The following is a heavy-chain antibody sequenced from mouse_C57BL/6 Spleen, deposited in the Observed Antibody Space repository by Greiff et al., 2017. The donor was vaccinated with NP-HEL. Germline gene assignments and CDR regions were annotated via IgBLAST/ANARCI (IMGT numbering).Heavy chain of an antibody. D-gene: IGHD2-3*01. CDR1: GYTFTSYW. J-gene: IGHJ2*01. CDR2: IDPSDSET. V-gene: IGHV1-52*01. Sequence: QVQLQQPGAELVRPGSSVKLSCKASGYTFTSYWMHWVKQGPIQGLEWIGNIDPSDSETHYNQKFKDKATLTVDKSSSTAYMQLSSLTSEDSAVYYCARDGYYYFDYWGQGTTLTVSS. CDR3: ARDGYYYFDY.